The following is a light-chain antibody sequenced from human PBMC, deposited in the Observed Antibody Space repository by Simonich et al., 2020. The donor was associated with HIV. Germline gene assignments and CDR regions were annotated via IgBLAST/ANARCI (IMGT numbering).Light chain of an antibody. CDR3: QQYNNSLT. CDR2: RAS. V-gene: IGKV3-15*01. Sequence: EIVMTQSPATLSVSPGDRAPLSCRASQSVSSNFAWYQQKPGQAPRLLIYRASTMATGIPARFSGSGSGTEFTLTISSMQSEDFAVYCCQQYNNSLTFGGGTKVEIK. J-gene: IGKJ4*01. CDR1: QSVSSN.